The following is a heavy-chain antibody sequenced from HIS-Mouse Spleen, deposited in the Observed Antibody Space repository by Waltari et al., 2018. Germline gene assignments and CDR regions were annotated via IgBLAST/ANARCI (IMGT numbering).Heavy chain of an antibody. CDR2: IYYSGST. Sequence: QLQLQESGPGLVKPSETLSLTCPVSGGSISSSSYYWGWIRQPPGKGLEWIGSIYYSGSTYYADSVKGRFTISRDNSKNTLYLQLNSLRAEDTAVYYCARSNWYFDYWGQGTLVTVSS. V-gene: IGHV4-39*01. D-gene: IGHD7-27*01. CDR1: GGSISSSSYY. CDR3: ARSNWYFDY. J-gene: IGHJ4*02.